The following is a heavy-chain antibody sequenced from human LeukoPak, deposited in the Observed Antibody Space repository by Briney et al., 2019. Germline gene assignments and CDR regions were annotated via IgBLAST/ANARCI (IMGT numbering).Heavy chain of an antibody. Sequence: SVRVSCKASGGTSSRYAISTVRQAAGQGLEWMGGMIPIFGTANYAQKFQGRVTITADESTSTAYMELSSLRSEDTAVYYCARDVRYYDSSGYSFDYWGQGTLVTVSS. V-gene: IGHV1-69*13. CDR3: ARDVRYYDSSGYSFDY. CDR1: GGTSSRYA. J-gene: IGHJ4*02. CDR2: MIPIFGTA. D-gene: IGHD3-22*01.